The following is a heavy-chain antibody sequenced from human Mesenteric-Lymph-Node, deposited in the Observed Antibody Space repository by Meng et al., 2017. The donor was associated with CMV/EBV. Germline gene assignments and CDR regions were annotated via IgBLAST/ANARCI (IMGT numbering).Heavy chain of an antibody. D-gene: IGHD5-18*01. V-gene: IGHV3-13*01. CDR1: GFTFSSYD. CDR2: IGTAGDT. Sequence: GESLKISCAACGFTFSSYDMHWVRQATGKGLEWVSAIGTAGDTYYADSVKGRFTISRDNSKNTLYLQMSSLRAEDTAVYYCAKGDSYGWDYYYGMDVWGQGTTVTVSS. CDR3: AKGDSYGWDYYYGMDV. J-gene: IGHJ6*02.